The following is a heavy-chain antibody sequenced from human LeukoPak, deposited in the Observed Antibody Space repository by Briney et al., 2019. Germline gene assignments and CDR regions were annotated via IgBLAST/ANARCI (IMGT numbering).Heavy chain of an antibody. CDR3: AKSRGYYYDSSGPLLDY. CDR1: GFTFSSYA. D-gene: IGHD3-22*01. V-gene: IGHV3-23*01. CDR2: ISGSGGST. J-gene: IGHJ4*02. Sequence: TGGSLRLSCAASGFTFSSYAMSWVRQAPGKGLEWVSAISGSGGSTYYADSVKGRFTISRDNSKNTLYLQMNSLRAEDTAVYYCAKSRGYYYDSSGPLLDYWGQGTLVTVSS.